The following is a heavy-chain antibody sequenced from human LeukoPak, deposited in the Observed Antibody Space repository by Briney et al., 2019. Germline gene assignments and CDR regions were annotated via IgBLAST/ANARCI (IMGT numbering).Heavy chain of an antibody. D-gene: IGHD1-1*01. CDR2: IYYSGST. V-gene: IGHV4-39*01. J-gene: IGHJ5*02. CDR3: ARPVPSRLGWFDP. Sequence: KPSETLSLTCTVSGSSISNYYWGWIRQAPGKGLEWIGSIYYSGSTYYNPSLKSRVTISVDTSKNRFSLKLTSVTAADTAVYYCARPVPSRLGWFDPWGQGTLVTVSS. CDR1: GSSISNYY.